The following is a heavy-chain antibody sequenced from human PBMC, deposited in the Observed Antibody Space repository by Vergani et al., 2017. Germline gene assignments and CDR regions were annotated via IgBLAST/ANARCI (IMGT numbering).Heavy chain of an antibody. D-gene: IGHD6-19*01. J-gene: IGHJ6*02. CDR1: GYSFTSYW. Sequence: EVQLVQSGAEVKKPGESLKISCKGSGYSFTSYWIGWVRQMPGKGLEWMGIIYPGDSDTRYSPSFQGQVTISADKSISTAYLQWSSLKASDTAMYYCARVRSSGSTPNYYYGMDVWGQGTTVTVSS. CDR2: IYPGDSDT. CDR3: ARVRSSGSTPNYYYGMDV. V-gene: IGHV5-51*03.